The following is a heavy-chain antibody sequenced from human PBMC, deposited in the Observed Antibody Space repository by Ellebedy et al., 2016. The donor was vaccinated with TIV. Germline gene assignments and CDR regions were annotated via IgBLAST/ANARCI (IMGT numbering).Heavy chain of an antibody. D-gene: IGHD1-26*01. Sequence: GGSLRLSCTASGFTFGDYAMSWVRQAPGKGLEWVGFIRSKAYGGTTEYAASVKGRFTISRDDSKSIAYLQMNSLKTEETPVYYCTSTVGAAHNDAFDIWGQGTMVTVSS. V-gene: IGHV3-49*04. CDR1: GFTFGDYA. CDR2: IRSKAYGGTT. J-gene: IGHJ3*02. CDR3: TSTVGAAHNDAFDI.